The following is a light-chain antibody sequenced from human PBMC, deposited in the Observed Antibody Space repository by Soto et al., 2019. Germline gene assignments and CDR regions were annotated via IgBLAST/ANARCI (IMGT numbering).Light chain of an antibody. Sequence: SYELTQPPSLSVPPGQTARITCSGDSLTKPHGYWYQQKPGQAPVLLIYKDTERPSGIPERFSGSTSGTTLTLTIDAVQAVDEADYYCQSADSGGTYWVFGGGTKLTVL. V-gene: IGLV3-25*02. CDR3: QSADSGGTYWV. CDR2: KDT. CDR1: SLTKPH. J-gene: IGLJ3*02.